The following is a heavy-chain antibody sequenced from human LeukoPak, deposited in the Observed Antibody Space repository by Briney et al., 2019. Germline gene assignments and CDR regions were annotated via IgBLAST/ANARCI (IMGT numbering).Heavy chain of an antibody. Sequence: GALRLSCAASGFTFGSYAMSWVRQAPGKGLEWVSAISGSGGSTYYADSVKGRFTISRDNSKNTLYLQMNSLRAEDTAVYYCAKLMVRGVRTYYYGMDVWGQGTTVTVSS. J-gene: IGHJ6*02. CDR1: GFTFGSYA. D-gene: IGHD3-10*01. CDR2: ISGSGGST. V-gene: IGHV3-23*01. CDR3: AKLMVRGVRTYYYGMDV.